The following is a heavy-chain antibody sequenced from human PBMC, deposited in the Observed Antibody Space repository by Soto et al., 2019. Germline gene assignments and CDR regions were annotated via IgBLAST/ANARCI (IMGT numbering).Heavy chain of an antibody. Sequence: PAETLSLTCTVSGDSISSYYWSWIRQPPGKGLEWIGYIYYSGSTNYNPSLKSRVTISVDTSKNQFSLNLSSVTAADTAVYYCASSNIAAAGFYYYGMEVWGRGTTVTVSS. V-gene: IGHV4-59*01. D-gene: IGHD6-13*01. CDR3: ASSNIAAAGFYYYGMEV. CDR2: IYYSGST. J-gene: IGHJ6*02. CDR1: GDSISSYY.